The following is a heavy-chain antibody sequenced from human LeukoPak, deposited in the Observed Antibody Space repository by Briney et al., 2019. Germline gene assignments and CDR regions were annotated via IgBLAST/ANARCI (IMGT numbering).Heavy chain of an antibody. J-gene: IGHJ5*02. CDR3: ATSRAYCGGDCLFISWFDP. CDR1: GGSISSSSYY. Sequence: SETLSLTCTVSGGSISSSSYYWGWIRQPPGKGLEWIGSIYYSGSTYYNPSLKSRVTMSVDTSKNQSSLKLNSVTAADTAVYYCATSRAYCGGDCLFISWFDPWGQGTLVTVSS. D-gene: IGHD2-21*02. CDR2: IYYSGST. V-gene: IGHV4-39*01.